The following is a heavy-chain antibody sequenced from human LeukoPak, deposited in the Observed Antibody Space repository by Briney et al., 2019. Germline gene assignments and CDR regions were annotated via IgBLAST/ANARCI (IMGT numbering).Heavy chain of an antibody. Sequence: GGPLRLSCAASGFTFSNYEIIWVGQAPGRGLEWISYISGSGTSIYHANSVKGRFTISRDNAKNSLYLQMDSLGPDDTAVYYCARDPYSGNYGNDYYYYMDVWGKGTTVTISS. CDR3: ARDPYSGNYGNDYYYYMDV. V-gene: IGHV3-48*03. J-gene: IGHJ6*03. CDR2: ISGSGTSI. CDR1: GFTFSNYE. D-gene: IGHD1-26*01.